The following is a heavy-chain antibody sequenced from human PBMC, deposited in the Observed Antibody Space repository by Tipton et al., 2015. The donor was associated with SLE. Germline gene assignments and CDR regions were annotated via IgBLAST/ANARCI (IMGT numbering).Heavy chain of an antibody. CDR1: GDSINSHY. D-gene: IGHD3-10*01. CDR3: ARDATPMVRGVMAFDI. CDR2: IYYSGST. J-gene: IGHJ3*02. V-gene: IGHV4-59*11. Sequence: TLSLTCTVSGDSINSHYWSWIRQPPGKGLEWIGYIYYSGSTNYKPSLESRVTISIDTSKNQFSLKLSSVTAADTAVYYCARDATPMVRGVMAFDIWGQGTMVTVSS.